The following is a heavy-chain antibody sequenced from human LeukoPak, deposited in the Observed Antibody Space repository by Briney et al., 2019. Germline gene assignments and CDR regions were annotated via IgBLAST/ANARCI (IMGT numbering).Heavy chain of an antibody. J-gene: IGHJ6*03. V-gene: IGHV1-18*01. CDR2: ISAYNGNT. CDR1: GYTFTSYG. CDR3: ARDLSATLNYYYYMDV. Sequence: ASVKVSCKASGYTFTSYGISWVRQAPGQGLEWMGWISAYNGNTNYAQKLQGRVTMTTDTSTSTAYMELRSLRSDDTAVYYCARDLSATLNYYYYMDVWGKGTTVTISS. D-gene: IGHD5-24*01.